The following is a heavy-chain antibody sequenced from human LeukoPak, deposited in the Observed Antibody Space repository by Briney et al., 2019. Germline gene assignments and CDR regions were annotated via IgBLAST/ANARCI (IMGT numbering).Heavy chain of an antibody. CDR2: ISGSGGTI. D-gene: IGHD3-10*01. CDR1: GFTFNSYS. CDR3: AKAPYGGSGTRMDV. V-gene: IGHV3-48*04. Sequence: GGSLRFSCAASGFTFNSYSMNWVRKAPGKGLEWLSYISGSGGTIYYADSVKGRFTISRDNSKNSLYLQMNSLRTEDTALYYCAKAPYGGSGTRMDVWGQGTTVTVSS. J-gene: IGHJ6*02.